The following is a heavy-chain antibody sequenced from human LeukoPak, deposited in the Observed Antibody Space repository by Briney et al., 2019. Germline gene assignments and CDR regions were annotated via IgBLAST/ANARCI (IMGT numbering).Heavy chain of an antibody. V-gene: IGHV3-66*01. J-gene: IGHJ4*02. Sequence: PGGSLRLSCAASGFTVSSNYMSWVRQAPGKGLEWVSVIYSGGSTYYADSVKGRFTISRGNSKNTLYLQMNSLRAEDTAVYYCARDLRTSLDYWGQGTLVTVSS. D-gene: IGHD5/OR15-5a*01. CDR1: GFTVSSNY. CDR3: ARDLRTSLDY. CDR2: IYSGGST.